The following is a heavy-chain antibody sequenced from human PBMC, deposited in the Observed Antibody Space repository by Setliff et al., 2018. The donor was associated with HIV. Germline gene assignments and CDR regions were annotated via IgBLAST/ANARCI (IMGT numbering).Heavy chain of an antibody. CDR3: AKDRWDSGGYYYYGMDV. V-gene: IGHV3-23*01. J-gene: IGHJ6*02. D-gene: IGHD3-10*01. CDR1: GFTFSNYD. CDR2: IVGSGGST. Sequence: PGGSLRLSCAASGFTFSNYDMTWVRQAPGKGLEWVSAIVGSGGSTYYADSVKGRFTISRDNSKNTLYLQMNSLRAEDTAVYYCAKDRWDSGGYYYYGMDVWGQGTTVTVSS.